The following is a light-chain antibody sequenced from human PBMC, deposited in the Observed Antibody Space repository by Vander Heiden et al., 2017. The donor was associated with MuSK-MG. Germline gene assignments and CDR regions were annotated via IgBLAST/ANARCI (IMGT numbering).Light chain of an antibody. CDR2: EVT. V-gene: IGLV2-8*01. J-gene: IGLJ2*01. CDR3: SSYAGNSNYVI. CDR1: SSDVGGYNY. Sequence: QSALTQPPSASGSPGQSVTISCTGTSSDVGGYNYVSWFQQHPGKAPKLMIYEVTKRPSGVPDRFSGSKSGNTASLTVSGLQAEDEADYYCSSYAGNSNYVIFGGGTKLTVI.